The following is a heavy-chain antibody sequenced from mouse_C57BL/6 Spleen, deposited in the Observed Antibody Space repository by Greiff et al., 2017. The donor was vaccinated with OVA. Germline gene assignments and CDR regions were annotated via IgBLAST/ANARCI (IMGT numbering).Heavy chain of an antibody. CDR3: ARGPIFDY. Sequence: VQLQQSGPELVKPGASVKISCKASGYTFTDYYMNWVKQSHGKSLEWIGDINPNNGGTSYNQKFKGKATLTVDKSSSTAYMELRSLTSEDSAVYYCARGPIFDYWGQGTTLTVSS. V-gene: IGHV1-26*01. CDR1: GYTFTDYY. CDR2: INPNNGGT. J-gene: IGHJ2*01.